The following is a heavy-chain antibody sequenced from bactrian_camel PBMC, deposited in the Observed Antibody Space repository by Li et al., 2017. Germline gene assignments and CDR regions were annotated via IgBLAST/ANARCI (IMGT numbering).Heavy chain of an antibody. D-gene: IGHD3*01. J-gene: IGHJ4*01. Sequence: QLVESGGGSVQAGGSLRLSCAASGFTVSNYWMYWVRQTPGKGFEWVSGINGGDGPPYYIDSVKGRFTISLDGAKNTVSLRMNYLSPEDTAMYYCRTDLSQDPYGLYRSECEGTYWGQGTQVTFS. V-gene: IGHV3S25*01. CDR2: INGGDGPP. CDR3: RTDLSQDPYGLYRSECEGTY. CDR1: GFTVSNYW.